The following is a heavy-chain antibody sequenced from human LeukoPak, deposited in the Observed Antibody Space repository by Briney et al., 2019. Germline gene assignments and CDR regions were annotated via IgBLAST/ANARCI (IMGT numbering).Heavy chain of an antibody. Sequence: PSETLSLTCTVSGGSVGGFYWTWIRQPPGGGMQWIGFIFSSGGTNYNPSLKSRVASSTDTSKNQVSLRVTSVTAADTAVYYCATGGAYTSGWYNIWGQGTLVSVSS. J-gene: IGHJ4*02. CDR3: ATGGAYTSGWYNI. CDR2: IFSSGGT. V-gene: IGHV4-4*09. CDR1: GGSVGGFY. D-gene: IGHD6-19*01.